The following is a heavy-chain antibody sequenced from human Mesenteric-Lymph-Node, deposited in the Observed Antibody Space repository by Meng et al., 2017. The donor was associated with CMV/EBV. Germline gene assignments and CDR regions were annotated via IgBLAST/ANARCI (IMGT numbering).Heavy chain of an antibody. D-gene: IGHD6-13*01. CDR1: GGTFSSYT. V-gene: IGHV1-69*02. Sequence: QVQLVQSGAEVKKHGSSVKVSCKASGGTFSSYTMSWVRQAPGQGLEWMGRIIPILGIANYAQKFQGRVTITADKSTSTAYMELSSLRSEDTAVYYCAGGIAAAGSRWFDPWGQGTLVTVSS. CDR2: IIPILGIA. CDR3: AGGIAAAGSRWFDP. J-gene: IGHJ5*02.